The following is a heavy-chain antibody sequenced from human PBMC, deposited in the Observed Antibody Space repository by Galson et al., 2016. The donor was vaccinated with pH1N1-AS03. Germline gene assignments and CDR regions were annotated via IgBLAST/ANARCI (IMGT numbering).Heavy chain of an antibody. V-gene: IGHV4-31*01. Sequence: CTVSGGSISSGGYYWNWIRQHPGKGLEWIGYIFHSGSTYYNPSLESLVSISVDTSKNQFSLKLKSVTAADTAVYYCARQDSGAYYLDSWGPGTLVTVSS. CDR1: GGSISSGGYY. CDR2: IFHSGST. J-gene: IGHJ4*02. CDR3: ARQDSGAYYLDS. D-gene: IGHD1-26*01.